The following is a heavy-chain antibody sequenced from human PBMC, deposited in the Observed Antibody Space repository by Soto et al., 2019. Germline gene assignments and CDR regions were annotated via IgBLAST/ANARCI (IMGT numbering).Heavy chain of an antibody. Sequence: GGSLRLSGAASGFTVSSNYMSWARQAPGKGLEWVSVIYSGGSTYYADSVKGRFTISRHNSKNTVYLQMNSLRVEDTAVYYCAATRLGYWGQGTLVTVSS. CDR2: IYSGGST. D-gene: IGHD5-12*01. CDR1: GFTVSSNY. CDR3: AATRLGY. J-gene: IGHJ4*02. V-gene: IGHV3-53*04.